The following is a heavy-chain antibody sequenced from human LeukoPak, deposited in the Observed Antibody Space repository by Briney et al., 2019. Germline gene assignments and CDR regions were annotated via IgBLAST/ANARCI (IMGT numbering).Heavy chain of an antibody. J-gene: IGHJ4*02. D-gene: IGHD6-19*01. Sequence: GGSLRLSCAASGFTFRSYSMNWVRQAPGKGLEWVSSIGCSSSYIYYADSVKGRFTISRDNAKNSLYLQMNSLRAEDTAVYYCARDWLAVAGTGDYWGQGTLVTVSS. CDR1: GFTFRSYS. V-gene: IGHV3-21*01. CDR3: ARDWLAVAGTGDY. CDR2: IGCSSSYI.